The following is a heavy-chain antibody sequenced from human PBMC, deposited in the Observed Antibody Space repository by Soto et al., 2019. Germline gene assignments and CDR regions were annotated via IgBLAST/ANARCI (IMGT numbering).Heavy chain of an antibody. Sequence: PGGSLRLSCAASGFTFSSYSMNWVRQAPGKGLEWVSSISSSSSYIYYADSVKGRFTISRDNAKNSLYLQMNSLRAEDTAVYYCARDPSVVVAATRGHVDYWGQGTLVTVSS. J-gene: IGHJ4*02. CDR1: GFTFSSYS. CDR2: ISSSSSYI. V-gene: IGHV3-21*01. D-gene: IGHD2-15*01. CDR3: ARDPSVVVAATRGHVDY.